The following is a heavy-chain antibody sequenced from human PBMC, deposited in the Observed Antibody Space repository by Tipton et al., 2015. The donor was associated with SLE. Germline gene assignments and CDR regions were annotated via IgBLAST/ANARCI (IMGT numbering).Heavy chain of an antibody. CDR3: VRELVGGHFDYGMDV. CDR1: GYTFTDYY. J-gene: IGHJ6*02. Sequence: QLVQSGAEVKKPGASMKVSCKASGYTFTDYYIHWVRQVPGQGLEWMGIIIPSGGSTNYAQKFQGRVTMTRDTSTSTVYMELSSPTSEDTAVYYCVRELVGGHFDYGMDVWGQGTTVTVSS. V-gene: IGHV1-46*01. D-gene: IGHD3-16*01. CDR2: IIPSGGST.